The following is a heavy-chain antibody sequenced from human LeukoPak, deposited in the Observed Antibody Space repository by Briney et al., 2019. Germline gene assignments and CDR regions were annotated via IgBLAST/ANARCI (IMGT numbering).Heavy chain of an antibody. Sequence: SQTLSLTCTVSGASISTSSYYWSWIRQPAGKGLEWIGRIYASGSTNYNPSLKSRVTISVDTSKNQLSLKLSSMTAADTAVYYCARELRFLDLYFDCWGPGTLVTVSS. CDR3: ARELRFLDLYFDC. J-gene: IGHJ4*02. V-gene: IGHV4-61*02. CDR1: GASISTSSYY. D-gene: IGHD3-3*01. CDR2: IYASGST.